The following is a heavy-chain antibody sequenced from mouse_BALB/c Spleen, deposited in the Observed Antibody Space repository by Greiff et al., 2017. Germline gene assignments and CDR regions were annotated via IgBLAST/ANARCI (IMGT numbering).Heavy chain of an antibody. Sequence: EVKVVESGGGLVKPGGSLKLSCAASGFTFSSYAMSWVRQTPEKRLEWVASISSGGSTYYPDSVKGRFTISRDNARNILYLQMSSLRSEDTAMYYCARGHDWYFDVWGAGTTVTVSS. CDR3: ARGHDWYFDV. V-gene: IGHV5-6-5*01. CDR2: ISSGGST. J-gene: IGHJ1*01. CDR1: GFTFSSYA.